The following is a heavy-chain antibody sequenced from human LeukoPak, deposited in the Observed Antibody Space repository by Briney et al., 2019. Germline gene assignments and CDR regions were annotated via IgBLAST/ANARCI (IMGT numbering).Heavy chain of an antibody. CDR2: IRYDGSNK. V-gene: IGHV3-30*02. J-gene: IGHJ4*02. CDR1: GFTFSSYG. Sequence: GGSLRLSCAASGFTFSSYGMHWVRQAPGKGLEWVAFIRYDGSNKYYADSVKGRFTISRDNSKNTLYLQMNSLRAEDTAVYYCAKGGGSSPYYFDYWGQGTLVTVSS. D-gene: IGHD2-15*01. CDR3: AKGGGSSPYYFDY.